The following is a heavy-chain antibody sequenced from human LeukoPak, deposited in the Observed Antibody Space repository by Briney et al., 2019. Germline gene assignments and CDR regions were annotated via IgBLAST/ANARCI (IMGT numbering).Heavy chain of an antibody. CDR2: IKQDGSEK. CDR1: GFTFSSYW. V-gene: IGHV3-7*04. Sequence: GRSLRLSCAASGFTFSSYWMSSVRQAPGKWLEWLANIKQDGSEKYYVDSVKGRFTISRDNAKNSLYLQMNSLRAEDTAVYYCARGSLYYFDYWGQGTLVPVSS. J-gene: IGHJ4*02. CDR3: ARGSLYYFDY.